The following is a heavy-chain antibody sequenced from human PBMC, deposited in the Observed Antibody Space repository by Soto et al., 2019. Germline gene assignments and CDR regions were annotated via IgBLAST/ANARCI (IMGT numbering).Heavy chain of an antibody. V-gene: IGHV3-30-3*01. CDR3: ARDGRVIAVAARPPTRIYYYGMDV. D-gene: IGHD6-19*01. CDR2: ISYDGSNK. CDR1: GFTFSSYA. Sequence: PGGSLRLSCAASGFTFSSYAMHWVRQAPGKGLEWVAVISYDGSNKYYADSVKGRFTISRDNSKNTLYLQMNSLRAEDTAVYYCARDGRVIAVAARPPTRIYYYGMDVWGQGTTVTVSS. J-gene: IGHJ6*02.